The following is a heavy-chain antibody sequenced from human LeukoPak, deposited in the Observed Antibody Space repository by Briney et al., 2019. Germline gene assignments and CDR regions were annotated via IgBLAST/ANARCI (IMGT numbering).Heavy chain of an antibody. CDR2: LYHSGTP. Sequence: SETLSLTCTVSGGSITSYYWSWIRQFPGKGLEWIGYLYHSGTPRYNPSLKSRVTISADTSKNQFFLNLNSTTGADTAVYYCARRRGWKQQLVYFDYWGQGTLATVSS. J-gene: IGHJ4*02. V-gene: IGHV4-59*08. CDR1: GGSITSYY. CDR3: ARRRGWKQQLVYFDY. D-gene: IGHD6-13*01.